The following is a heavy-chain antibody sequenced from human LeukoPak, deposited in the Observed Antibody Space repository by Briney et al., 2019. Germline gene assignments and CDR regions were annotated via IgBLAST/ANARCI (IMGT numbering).Heavy chain of an antibody. CDR2: ISSSSSYT. V-gene: IGHV3-11*06. J-gene: IGHJ5*02. D-gene: IGHD2-21*02. CDR3: ARDVRRVVAYCGGDCPNWFDP. Sequence: GGSLRLSCAASGLTFSDYYMSWIRQAPGKGLEWVSYISSSSSYTNYADSVKGRFTISRDNAKNSLYLQMNSLRAEDTAVYYCARDVRRVVAYCGGDCPNWFDPWGQGTLVTVSS. CDR1: GLTFSDYY.